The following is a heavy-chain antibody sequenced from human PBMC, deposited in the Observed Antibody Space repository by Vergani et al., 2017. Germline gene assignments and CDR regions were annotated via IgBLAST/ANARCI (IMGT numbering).Heavy chain of an antibody. Sequence: QVQLQESGPGLVKPSQTLCLTCTVSGGSISSGDYYWSWIRHPPGKGLEWIGYFYYSGSTYYNPSLKSRVTISVDTSKNQFSLRLSSVTAADTAVYYCARVGVVXGVSYYYYYYGRDVWGQGTTVTVSS. D-gene: IGHD3-10*01. CDR1: GGSISSGDYY. CDR3: ARVGVVXGVSYYYYYYGRDV. J-gene: IGHJ6*02. CDR2: FYYSGST. V-gene: IGHV4-30-4*08.